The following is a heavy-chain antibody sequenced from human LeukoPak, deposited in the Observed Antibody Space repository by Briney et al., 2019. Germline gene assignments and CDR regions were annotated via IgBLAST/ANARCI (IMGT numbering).Heavy chain of an antibody. V-gene: IGHV3-74*01. J-gene: IGHJ4*02. CDR3: ARDPWGYRAGVMDF. Sequence: GGSLRLSCAASGFTFSSYSMNWVRQAPGKGLVWVSRINTDGATTTYADSVKGRFTISRDNAKNTLYLQMTSLGAEDTALYYCARDPWGYRAGVMDFWGLGTLVTVSS. CDR1: GFTFSSYS. D-gene: IGHD1-1*01. CDR2: INTDGATT.